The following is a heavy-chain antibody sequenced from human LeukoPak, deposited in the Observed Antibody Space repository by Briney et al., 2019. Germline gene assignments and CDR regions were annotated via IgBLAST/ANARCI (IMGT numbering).Heavy chain of an antibody. V-gene: IGHV1-2*04. CDR2: INPTHGGT. Sequence: ASVKVSCTASGYTFTGYYIHWVRQAPGQGLEWMGWINPTHGGTNYAQKFQGWVTMTRDTSISTVYMELSRLKSDDTAVYYCARDRHSGNYYLDYWGQGTLVTVSS. CDR3: ARDRHSGNYYLDY. D-gene: IGHD1-26*01. J-gene: IGHJ4*02. CDR1: GYTFTGYY.